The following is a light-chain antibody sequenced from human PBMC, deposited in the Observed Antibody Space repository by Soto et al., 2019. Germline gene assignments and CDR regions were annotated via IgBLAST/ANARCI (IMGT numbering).Light chain of an antibody. CDR2: DAS. CDR3: QQYGSSPYT. CDR1: QTVSSSY. V-gene: IGKV3D-20*01. J-gene: IGKJ2*01. Sequence: DIVLTQSPATLSLSPRERATLSCGASQTVSSSYLAWYQQKPGLAPRLLIYDASSRATGIPDRFSGSESGTDFTLTISRLEPDDFAVYYCQQYGSSPYTSGHGTKLEIK.